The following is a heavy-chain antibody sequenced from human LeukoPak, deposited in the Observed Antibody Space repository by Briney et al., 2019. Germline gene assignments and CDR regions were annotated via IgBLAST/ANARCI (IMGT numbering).Heavy chain of an antibody. CDR1: GFTFSSYG. CDR3: AKDRTYYDLLTGSFDY. J-gene: IGHJ4*02. D-gene: IGHD3-9*01. Sequence: GGSLRLSCAAPGFTFSSYGMHWVRQAPGKGLEWVAVISFGGSSNYYADSVKGRFTISRDNSKNTLYLQMNSLRAEDTAVYYCAKDRTYYDLLTGSFDYWGQGTLVTVSS. CDR2: ISFGGSSN. V-gene: IGHV3-30*18.